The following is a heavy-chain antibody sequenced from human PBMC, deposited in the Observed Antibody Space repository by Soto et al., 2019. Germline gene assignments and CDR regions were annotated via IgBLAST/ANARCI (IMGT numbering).Heavy chain of an antibody. J-gene: IGHJ4*02. D-gene: IGHD3-9*01. V-gene: IGHV3-15*01. CDR3: TTGIYYDILTGYHNVAY. CDR2: IKSKTDGGTA. Sequence: GGSLRLSCVASGFNLSHPWRTWVRQPAGKGLEWVGRIKSKTDGGTADYAAPVKGRATISRDDSKNTVYLQMNSLKTEDTAVYYCTTGIYYDILTGYHNVAYWGQGALVTVSS. CDR1: GFNLSHPW.